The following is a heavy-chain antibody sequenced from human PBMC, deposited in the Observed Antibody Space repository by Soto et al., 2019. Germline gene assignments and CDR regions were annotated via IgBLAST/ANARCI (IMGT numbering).Heavy chain of an antibody. CDR1: GGSISSGGYY. Sequence: SETLSLTCTVSGGSISSGGYYWSWIRQHPGKGLEWIGYIYYSGSTYYNPSLKSRVTISVDTSKNQFSLKLSSVTAADTAVYYCARFNWNPEPSHYYFDYRGQGTLVTVSS. J-gene: IGHJ4*02. CDR2: IYYSGST. CDR3: ARFNWNPEPSHYYFDY. V-gene: IGHV4-31*03. D-gene: IGHD1-20*01.